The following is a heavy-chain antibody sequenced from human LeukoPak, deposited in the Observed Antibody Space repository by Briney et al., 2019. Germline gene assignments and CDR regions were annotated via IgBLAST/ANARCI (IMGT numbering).Heavy chain of an antibody. D-gene: IGHD4-17*01. CDR1: GFTFSSYG. CDR3: ARDGGDYNTYYFDY. CDR2: IWYDGSNK. V-gene: IGHV3-33*01. J-gene: IGHJ4*02. Sequence: GRSQRLSCAASGFTFSSYGMHWVRQAPGKGLEWVAVIWYDGSNKYYADSVKGRFTISRDNSKNTLYLQMNSLRAEDTAVYYCARDGGDYNTYYFDYWGQGTLVTVSS.